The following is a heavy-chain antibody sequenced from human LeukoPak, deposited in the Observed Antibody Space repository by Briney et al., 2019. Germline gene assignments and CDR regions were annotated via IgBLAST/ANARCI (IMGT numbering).Heavy chain of an antibody. J-gene: IGHJ3*02. Sequence: SETLSLTCAVYGGSFSGYYWSWIRQPPGKGLEWIGEINHSGSTNYNPSLKSRVTISVDTSKNQFSLKLSSVTAADTAVYYCARQQGRPIRFLGSHAFDIWGQGTMVTVSS. CDR2: INHSGST. CDR1: GGSFSGYY. CDR3: ARQQGRPIRFLGSHAFDI. D-gene: IGHD3-3*01. V-gene: IGHV4-34*01.